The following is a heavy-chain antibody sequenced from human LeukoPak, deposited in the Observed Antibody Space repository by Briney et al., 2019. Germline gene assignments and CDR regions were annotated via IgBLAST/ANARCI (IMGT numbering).Heavy chain of an antibody. CDR2: INPNSGGT. CDR1: GYTFTGYY. J-gene: IGHJ4*02. CDR3: ANGRRAAMSGAPTLYFDY. V-gene: IGHV1-2*02. D-gene: IGHD2-2*01. Sequence: ASVKVSCKASGYTFTGYYMHWVRQAPGQGLEWMGWINPNSGGTNYAQKFQGRVTMTRDTSISTAYMELSRLRSDDTAVYYCANGRRAAMSGAPTLYFDYWGQGTLVTVSP.